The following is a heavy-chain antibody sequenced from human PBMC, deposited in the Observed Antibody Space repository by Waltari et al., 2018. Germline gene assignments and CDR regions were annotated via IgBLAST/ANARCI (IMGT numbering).Heavy chain of an antibody. J-gene: IGHJ5*02. CDR1: GGSISSGGYY. Sequence: QVQLQESGPGLVKPSQTLSLTCTVSGGSISSGGYYWSWIRQHPGKGLEWIGYIYYSGSTYYNPSLKSLVTISVDTSKNQFSRKLSSVTAADTAVYYCARAVGYDFWSGSTTPQFDPWGQGTLVTVSS. V-gene: IGHV4-31*01. CDR2: IYYSGST. CDR3: ARAVGYDFWSGSTTPQFDP. D-gene: IGHD3-3*01.